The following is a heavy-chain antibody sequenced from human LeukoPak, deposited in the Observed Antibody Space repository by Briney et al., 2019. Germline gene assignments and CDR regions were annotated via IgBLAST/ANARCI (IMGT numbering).Heavy chain of an antibody. CDR2: IKQDGSEK. J-gene: IGHJ6*03. CDR1: GFTFSSYW. D-gene: IGHD1-1*01. V-gene: IGHV3-7*01. CDR3: ARRPNDGGRSYYYYYYMDV. Sequence: PGGSLRLSCAASGFTFSSYWMSWVRQAPGKGLEWVANIKQDGSEKYYVDSVKGRFTISRDNAKNSLYLQMNSLRAEDTAVYYCARRPNDGGRSYYYYYYMDVWGKGTTVTVSS.